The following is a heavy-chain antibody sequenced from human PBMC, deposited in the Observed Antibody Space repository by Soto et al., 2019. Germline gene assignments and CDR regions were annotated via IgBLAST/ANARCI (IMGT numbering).Heavy chain of an antibody. CDR3: ARHEFGMGLGIRHWFDP. V-gene: IGHV5-51*01. J-gene: IGHJ5*02. CDR1: GYSFSSYW. CDR2: IYPGDSDT. D-gene: IGHD3-10*01. Sequence: GESLKISCKGSGYSFSSYWIGWVRQMPGKGLEWMGIIYPGDSDTRYSPSFQGQVTISADKSISTAYLRWSSLKASDTAMYYCARHEFGMGLGIRHWFDPWGQGTLVTVSS.